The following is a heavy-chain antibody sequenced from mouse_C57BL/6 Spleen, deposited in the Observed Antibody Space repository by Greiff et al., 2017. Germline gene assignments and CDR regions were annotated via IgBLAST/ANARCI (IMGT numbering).Heavy chain of an antibody. J-gene: IGHJ2*01. CDR3: ATSLLRAYYFDY. V-gene: IGHV5-9*01. D-gene: IGHD1-2*01. CDR1: GFTFSSYT. CDR2: ISGGGGNT. Sequence: DVKLVESGGGLVKPGGSLKLSCAASGFTFSSYTMSWVRQTPEKRLEWVATISGGGGNTYYPDSVKGRFTISRDNAKNTLYLQMSSLRSEDTALYYCATSLLRAYYFDYWGQGTTLTVSS.